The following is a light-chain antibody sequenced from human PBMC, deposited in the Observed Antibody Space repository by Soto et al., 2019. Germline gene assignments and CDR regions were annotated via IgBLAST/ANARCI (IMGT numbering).Light chain of an antibody. CDR1: QSLAYIDGNTY. V-gene: IGKV2-30*01. Sequence: DVVMTQSPLSLPVTLGQPASISCRSSQSLAYIDGNTYLNWLHQRPGQSPRRLIYQVSNRDSGVPDRFSGSGSGTDFTLKISRVEADDVGVYYCMQGTHWPPYTFGQGTKLEIK. CDR2: QVS. CDR3: MQGTHWPPYT. J-gene: IGKJ2*01.